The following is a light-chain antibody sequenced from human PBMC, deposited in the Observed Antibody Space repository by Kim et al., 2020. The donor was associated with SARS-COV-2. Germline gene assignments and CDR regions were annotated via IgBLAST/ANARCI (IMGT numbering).Light chain of an antibody. CDR2: AAS. CDR3: QQSNSTPLT. CDR1: QSISTN. J-gene: IGKJ4*01. Sequence: ASVGDRVTITCRASQSISTNLIWYQQKSGKAPKLLIYAASSLQGGVPSRFSGSGSGTDFTLTISSLQPEDSATYYCQQSNSTPLTFGGGTRVEIK. V-gene: IGKV1-39*01.